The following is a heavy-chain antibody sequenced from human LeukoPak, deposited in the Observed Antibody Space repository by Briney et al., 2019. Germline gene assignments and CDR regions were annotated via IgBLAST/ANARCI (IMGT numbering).Heavy chain of an antibody. D-gene: IGHD2-2*01. Sequence: GGSLRLSCAASGFTFSTYAMSWVRQAPGKGLEWVSALASGASPSYADSVKGRFTISRDNSKNTLCLQLNSLTAEDTAVYYCARQLGYCSSGNCYFGSWGQGTLVTVSS. CDR3: ARQLGYCSSGNCYFGS. J-gene: IGHJ4*02. CDR1: GFTFSTYA. CDR2: LASGASP. V-gene: IGHV3-23*01.